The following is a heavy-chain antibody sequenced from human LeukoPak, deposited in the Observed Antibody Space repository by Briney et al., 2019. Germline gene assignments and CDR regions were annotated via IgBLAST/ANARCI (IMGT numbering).Heavy chain of an antibody. CDR1: GYTFTGYY. CDR3: ARRSSHTPCFDY. J-gene: IGHJ4*02. CDR2: INPNSGGT. Sequence: ASVKVSCKASGYTFTGYYMHWVRQAPGQGLEWMGWINPNSGGTNYAQKFQGRVTMTRDTSISTAYMELSRLRSDDTVVYYCARRSSHTPCFDYWGQGTLVTVSS. D-gene: IGHD6-6*01. V-gene: IGHV1-2*02.